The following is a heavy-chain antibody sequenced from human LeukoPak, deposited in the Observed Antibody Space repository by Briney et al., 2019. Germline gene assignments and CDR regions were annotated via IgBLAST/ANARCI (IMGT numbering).Heavy chain of an antibody. CDR1: GFTFRNYG. CDR2: ISYDGGNK. D-gene: IGHD3-10*01. Sequence: TGGSLRLSCAASGFTFRNYGMHWVRQAPGKGLEWVAVISYDGGNKYYADSVKGRFTISRDNSKNTLYLQMNSLGDEDTAVYYCARDEFTGYYYGMDVWGQGTTVTVSS. J-gene: IGHJ6*02. V-gene: IGHV3-30*03. CDR3: ARDEFTGYYYGMDV.